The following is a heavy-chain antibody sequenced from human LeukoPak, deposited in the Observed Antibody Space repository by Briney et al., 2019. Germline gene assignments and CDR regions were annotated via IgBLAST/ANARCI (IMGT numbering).Heavy chain of an antibody. Sequence: GGSLRLSCAASGFTFSSYAMHWVRQAPGKGLEWVAVISYDGSNKYYADSVKGRFTISRDNSKNTLYLQMNNLRAEDTAVYYCARVLCRDIVVVPAENNYGMDVWGKGTTVTVSS. CDR2: ISYDGSNK. CDR1: GFTFSSYA. V-gene: IGHV3-30*04. J-gene: IGHJ6*04. CDR3: ARVLCRDIVVVPAENNYGMDV. D-gene: IGHD2-2*01.